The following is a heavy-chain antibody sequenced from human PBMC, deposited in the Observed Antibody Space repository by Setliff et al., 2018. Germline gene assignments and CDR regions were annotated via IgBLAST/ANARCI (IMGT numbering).Heavy chain of an antibody. CDR2: INRRGST. J-gene: IGHJ6*03. D-gene: IGHD6-19*01. CDR3: ARASSGCYSAYYYYMDV. Sequence: PSETLSLTCTVSGGSVNSGYDNWNWLRQPAGKGLEWIGHINRRGSTNFSPSLKSRVTISLDTSKNQFSLNLTSVTAADTAVYYCARASSGCYSAYYYYMDVLGKGTTVTVSS. CDR1: GGSVNSGYDN. V-gene: IGHV4-61*09.